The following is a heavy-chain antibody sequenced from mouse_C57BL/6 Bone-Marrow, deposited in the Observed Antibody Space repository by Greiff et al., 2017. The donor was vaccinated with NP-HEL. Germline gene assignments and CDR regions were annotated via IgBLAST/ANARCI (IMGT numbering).Heavy chain of an antibody. V-gene: IGHV5-6*01. D-gene: IGHD1-1*02. Sequence: EVQLQESGGDLVKPGGSLKLSCAASGFTFSSYGMSWVRQTPDKRLEWVATISSGGSYTYYPDSVKGRFTISRDNAKNTLYLQMSSLKSEDTAMYYCARHGGYFDYWGQGTTLTVSS. CDR3: ARHGGYFDY. J-gene: IGHJ2*01. CDR1: GFTFSSYG. CDR2: ISSGGSYT.